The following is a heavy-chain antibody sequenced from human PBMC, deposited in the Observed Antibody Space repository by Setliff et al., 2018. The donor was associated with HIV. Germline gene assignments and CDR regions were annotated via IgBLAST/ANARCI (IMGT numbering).Heavy chain of an antibody. CDR1: GGTFSSYA. Sequence: ASVKVSCKGSGGTFSSYAISWVRQAPGQGLEWMGWINPNSGGTTYAQKFQGRVTMTRDTSISTAYMEVGRLRSDDTAVYYCARDPGVGMTYFDSWGQGILVTVSS. V-gene: IGHV1-2*02. CDR2: INPNSGGT. CDR3: ARDPGVGMTYFDS. J-gene: IGHJ4*02. D-gene: IGHD1-20*01.